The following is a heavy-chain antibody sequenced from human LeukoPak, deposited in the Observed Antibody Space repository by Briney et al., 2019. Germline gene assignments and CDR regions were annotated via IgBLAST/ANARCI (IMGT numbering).Heavy chain of an antibody. CDR2: IQYDGSNK. J-gene: IGHJ4*02. CDR1: GFTFSSYG. CDR3: AKDKSYYDSSGYSAFDD. V-gene: IGHV3-30*02. D-gene: IGHD3-22*01. Sequence: GGSLRLSCAASGFTFSSYGMHWVRQAPGKGLEWVAFIQYDGSNKYYADSVKGRFTISRDSSKNTLCLQVNSLRAEDTAVYYCAKDKSYYDSSGYSAFDDWGQGTLVVVSS.